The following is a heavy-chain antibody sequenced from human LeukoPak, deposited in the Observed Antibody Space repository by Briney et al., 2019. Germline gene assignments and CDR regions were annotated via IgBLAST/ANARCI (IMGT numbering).Heavy chain of an antibody. CDR3: AVDSGSYYVDF. D-gene: IGHD1-26*01. CDR2: INPNSGGT. J-gene: IGHJ4*02. Sequence: GASVKVSCKASGYTFSTYPMNWVRQAPGQGLEWMGRINPNSGGTNYAQKFQGRVTMTRDTSISTAYMELSRLRSDDTAVYYCAVDSGSYYVDFWGQGTLVTVSS. V-gene: IGHV1-2*06. CDR1: GYTFSTYP.